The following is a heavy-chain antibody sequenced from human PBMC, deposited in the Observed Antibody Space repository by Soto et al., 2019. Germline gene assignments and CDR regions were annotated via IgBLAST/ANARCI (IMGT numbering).Heavy chain of an antibody. Sequence: QVPLVQSGAEVKKPGASVKVSCEASGYTFTTNDIDWVRQASGQGLEWMGWMKPSTGDSGYAQDFQGRITMTRDTATSPAYMELSSLRFEDTAVYYCARGGPAAGFDLWGQGTLVTVSS. CDR2: MKPSTGDS. J-gene: IGHJ4*02. CDR1: GYTFTTND. D-gene: IGHD2-2*01. V-gene: IGHV1-8*01. CDR3: ARGGPAAGFDL.